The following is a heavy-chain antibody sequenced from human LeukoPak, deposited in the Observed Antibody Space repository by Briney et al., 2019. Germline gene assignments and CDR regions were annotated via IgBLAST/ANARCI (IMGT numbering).Heavy chain of an antibody. CDR3: ARLVYSSGYYPDY. CDR2: INPSGGST. CDR1: GFTFTSYY. J-gene: IGHJ4*02. Sequence: GGSLRLSCAVSGFTFTSYYMHWVRQAPGQGLEWMGIINPSGGSTSYAQKFQGRVTMTRDTSTSTVYMELSSLRSEDTAVYYCARLVYSSGYYPDYWGQGTLVTVSS. V-gene: IGHV1-46*01. D-gene: IGHD3-22*01.